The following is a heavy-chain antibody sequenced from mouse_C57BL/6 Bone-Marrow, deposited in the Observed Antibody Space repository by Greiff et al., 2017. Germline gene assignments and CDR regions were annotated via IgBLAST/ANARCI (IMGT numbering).Heavy chain of an antibody. CDR3: ARPQLCSYDY. D-gene: IGHD1-1*01. J-gene: IGHJ2*01. CDR1: GYTFTSYG. CDR2: IYPRSGNT. V-gene: IGHV1-81*01. Sequence: QVHVKQSGAELARPGASVKLSCKASGYTFTSYGISWVKQRTGQGLEWIGEIYPRSGNTSYNEKFKGKATLTADKSCSTAYMELRSLTSEDSAVYFGARPQLCSYDYWVQGTTLTVSS.